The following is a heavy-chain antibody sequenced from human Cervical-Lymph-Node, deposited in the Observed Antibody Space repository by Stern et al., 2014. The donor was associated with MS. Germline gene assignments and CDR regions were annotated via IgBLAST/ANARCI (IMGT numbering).Heavy chain of an antibody. D-gene: IGHD3-10*01. CDR1: GGSISSGGYY. Sequence: QVQLQESGPGLVKPSQTLSLTCTVSGGSISSGGYYWSWIRQQPGKGLEWIGYIYYSGSTYYNPSLKSRVTISVDTSKNQFSLKLSSVTAADTAVYYCAREGGSVVSIDYWGQGTLVTVSS. CDR3: AREGGSVVSIDY. CDR2: IYYSGST. V-gene: IGHV4-31*03. J-gene: IGHJ4*02.